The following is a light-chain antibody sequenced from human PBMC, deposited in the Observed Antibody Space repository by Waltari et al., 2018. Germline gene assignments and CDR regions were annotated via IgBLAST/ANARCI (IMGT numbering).Light chain of an antibody. CDR3: QQYDNLLS. J-gene: IGKJ3*01. CDR1: QDISNY. Sequence: DIQMTQSPSSLSASVGDRVTITCQPSQDISNYLNWYQQKPGKAPKLLIYEASNLETGVPSRFSGSVSGTDFTFTISSLQPEDIATYYCQQYDNLLSFGPGTKVDIK. CDR2: EAS. V-gene: IGKV1-33*01.